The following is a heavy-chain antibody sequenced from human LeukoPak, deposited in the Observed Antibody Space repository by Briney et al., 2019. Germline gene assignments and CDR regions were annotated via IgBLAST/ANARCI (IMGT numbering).Heavy chain of an antibody. J-gene: IGHJ4*02. V-gene: IGHV3-9*01. CDR1: GFTFDDYA. CDR3: AKDRGITISAALNY. D-gene: IGHD3-9*01. Sequence: GGSLRLSCAASGFTFDDYAMHWVRQAPGKGLEWVSGISWNSGSIGYADSVKGRFTISRDNTNNSLYLQMNSLRAEDTAFYYCAKDRGITISAALNYWGQGTLVTVSS. CDR2: ISWNSGSI.